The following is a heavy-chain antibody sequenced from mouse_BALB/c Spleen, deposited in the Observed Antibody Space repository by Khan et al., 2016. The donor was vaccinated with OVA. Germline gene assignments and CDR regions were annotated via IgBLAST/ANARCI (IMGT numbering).Heavy chain of an antibody. CDR3: ARDGSRYNYAMDY. V-gene: IGHV3-2*02. CDR1: GYSITSDYA. CDR2: ISSSGST. Sequence: VQLKESGPGLVKPSQSLSLTCTVTGYSITSDYAWNWIRQFPGNKLEWMGYISSSGSTNYNPALKSRISIPRDTSKNQFFLQLNSVTTEDTATYYCARDGSRYNYAMDYWGQGTSVTVSS. D-gene: IGHD2-3*01. J-gene: IGHJ4*01.